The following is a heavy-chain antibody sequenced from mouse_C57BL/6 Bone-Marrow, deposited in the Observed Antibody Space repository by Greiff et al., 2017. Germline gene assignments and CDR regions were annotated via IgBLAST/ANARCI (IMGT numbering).Heavy chain of an antibody. CDR2: IDPSDSYT. Sequence: QVQLQQPGAELVRPGTSVKLSCKASGYTFTSYWMHWVKQRPGQGLEWIGVIDPSDSYTNYNQKFKGKATLTVDTSSSTAYMQLSSLTSEDSAVYYCARGTTVVARDDWGQGTTLTVSS. D-gene: IGHD1-1*01. V-gene: IGHV1-59*01. CDR1: GYTFTSYW. J-gene: IGHJ2*01. CDR3: ARGTTVVARDD.